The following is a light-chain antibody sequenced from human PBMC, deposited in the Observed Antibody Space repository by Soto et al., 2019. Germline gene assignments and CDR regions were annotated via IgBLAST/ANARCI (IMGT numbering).Light chain of an antibody. CDR2: WAS. Sequence: DIVMTQSPDSLSVSLGERATINCKSSRSVFYSPNNKDYLAWYQQKPGQPPQLLIYWASTRESGVPDRFSASGSGTDFTLTISSLQAGDVAVYYCQQYYNTPFTFGPGTRVDIK. J-gene: IGKJ3*01. CDR1: RSVFYSPNNKDY. CDR3: QQYYNTPFT. V-gene: IGKV4-1*01.